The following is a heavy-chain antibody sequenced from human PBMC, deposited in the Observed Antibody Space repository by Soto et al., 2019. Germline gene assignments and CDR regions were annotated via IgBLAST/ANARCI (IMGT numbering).Heavy chain of an antibody. D-gene: IGHD3-10*01. Sequence: PSETLSLTCTVSGGSISSGGYYWSWIRQHPGKGLEWIGYIYYSGSTYYNPSLKSRVTISVDTSKNQFSLKLSSVTAADTAVYYCARVNLVRGVILDYWGQGTLVTVSS. CDR1: GGSISSGGYY. J-gene: IGHJ4*02. CDR3: ARVNLVRGVILDY. CDR2: IYYSGST. V-gene: IGHV4-31*03.